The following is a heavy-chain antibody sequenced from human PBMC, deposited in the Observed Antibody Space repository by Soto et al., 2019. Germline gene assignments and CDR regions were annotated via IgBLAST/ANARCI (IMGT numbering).Heavy chain of an antibody. Sequence: PGGSLRLSCAASGFTFDDCAMHWVRQAPGKGLEWVSLISWDGGSTYYADSVKGRFTISRDNSKNSLFLQMNSLRAEDTALYYCAKDFNLERGGRFDYWGQGTLVTVSS. V-gene: IGHV3-43D*04. D-gene: IGHD3-16*01. J-gene: IGHJ4*02. CDR1: GFTFDDCA. CDR3: AKDFNLERGGRFDY. CDR2: ISWDGGST.